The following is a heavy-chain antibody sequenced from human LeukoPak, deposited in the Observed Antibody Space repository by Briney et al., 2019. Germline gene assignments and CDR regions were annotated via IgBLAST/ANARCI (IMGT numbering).Heavy chain of an antibody. Sequence: GGSLRLSCAASGFTFSSYAMSWVRQAPGKGLEWVSAISGSGGTTYYADSGKGRFTISRDNSKDTLYLQMNSLRAEDTAVYYCAKDIYSGSYSGLDYWGQGTLVTVSS. J-gene: IGHJ4*02. D-gene: IGHD1-26*01. CDR1: GFTFSSYA. V-gene: IGHV3-23*01. CDR3: AKDIYSGSYSGLDY. CDR2: ISGSGGTT.